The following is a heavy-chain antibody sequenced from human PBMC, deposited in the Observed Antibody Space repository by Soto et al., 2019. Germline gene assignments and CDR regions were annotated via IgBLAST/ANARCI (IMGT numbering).Heavy chain of an antibody. CDR2: ISAYNGNT. CDR3: ARIGRNCSSTSCYNWFDP. Sequence: ASVKVSCKASGYTFTSYGISWVRQAPGQGLEWMGWISAYNGNTNYAQKLQGRVTITTDTSTSTAYMELRSLRSDDTAVYYCARIGRNCSSTSCYNWFDPWGQGXLVTVYS. J-gene: IGHJ5*02. CDR1: GYTFTSYG. D-gene: IGHD2-2*01. V-gene: IGHV1-18*04.